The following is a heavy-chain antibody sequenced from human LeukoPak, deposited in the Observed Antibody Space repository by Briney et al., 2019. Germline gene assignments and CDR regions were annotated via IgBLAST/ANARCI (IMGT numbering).Heavy chain of an antibody. Sequence: GSLRLSCAASGFTFSRCWMSWVRQAPGKGLEWVANIHQDGSDKYYVDSVKGRVTTSRDNAKNSLYLQMNSLRAEDTAVYYCAELGITMIGGVWGKGTTVTISS. CDR2: IHQDGSDK. D-gene: IGHD3-10*02. CDR1: GFTFSRCW. J-gene: IGHJ6*04. CDR3: AELGITMIGGV. V-gene: IGHV3-7*01.